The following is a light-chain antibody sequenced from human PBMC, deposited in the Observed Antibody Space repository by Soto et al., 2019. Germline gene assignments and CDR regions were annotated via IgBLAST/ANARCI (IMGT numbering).Light chain of an antibody. V-gene: IGKV1-9*01. CDR3: QQLNSYPRT. CDR1: SGISLY. Sequence: DIQLTQSPSFLSASVGDRITITFRASSGISLYLAWYQQKPGKAPKLLIYAASTLQSGVPSRFSGSGSGTEFTLTISSLQPEDFATYYCQQLNSYPRTFGQGTKVEIK. CDR2: AAS. J-gene: IGKJ1*01.